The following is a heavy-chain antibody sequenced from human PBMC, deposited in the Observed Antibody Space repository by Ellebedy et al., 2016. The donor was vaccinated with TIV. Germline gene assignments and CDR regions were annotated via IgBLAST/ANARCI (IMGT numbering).Heavy chain of an antibody. Sequence: PSETLSLTCTVSGGSISSYYWSWVRQAPGKGLEWVSAISGSGGSTYYADSVKGRFTISRDNSKNTLYLQMNSLRAEDTAVYYCAKRLGVVPVGGVDYWGQGTLVTVSS. CDR1: GGSISSYY. CDR3: AKRLGVVPVGGVDY. J-gene: IGHJ4*02. CDR2: ISGSGGST. V-gene: IGHV3-23*01. D-gene: IGHD2-8*02.